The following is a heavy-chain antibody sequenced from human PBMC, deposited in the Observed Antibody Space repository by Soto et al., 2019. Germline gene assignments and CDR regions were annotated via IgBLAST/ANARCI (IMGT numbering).Heavy chain of an antibody. Sequence: GGSLRLSCTASGFTFGDYAMSWFRQAPGKGLEWVGFIRSKAYGGTTEYAASVKGRFTISRDDSKSIAYLQMNSLKTEDTAVYYCTRASTVTGYTYYYGMDVWGQGTTVNVSS. J-gene: IGHJ6*02. CDR1: GFTFGDYA. D-gene: IGHD3-9*01. V-gene: IGHV3-49*03. CDR2: IRSKAYGGTT. CDR3: TRASTVTGYTYYYGMDV.